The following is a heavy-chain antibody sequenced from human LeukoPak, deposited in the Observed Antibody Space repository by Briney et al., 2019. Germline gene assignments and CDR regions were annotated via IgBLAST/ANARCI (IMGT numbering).Heavy chain of an antibody. V-gene: IGHV3-30*04. D-gene: IGHD1-26*01. CDR3: AREVAGMYSGSYYVDY. Sequence: GGSLRLSCAASGFTFSSYAMRWVRQAPGKGLEWVAVISYDGSNKYYADSVKGRFTISRDNSKSTLYLQMNSLRAEDTAVYYCAREVAGMYSGSYYVDYWGQGTLVTVSS. CDR1: GFTFSSYA. CDR2: ISYDGSNK. J-gene: IGHJ4*02.